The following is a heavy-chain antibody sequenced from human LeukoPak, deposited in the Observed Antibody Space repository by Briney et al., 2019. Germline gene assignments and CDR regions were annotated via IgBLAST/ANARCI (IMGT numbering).Heavy chain of an antibody. CDR2: ISHTSDAI. Sequence: GGSLRLSCAASGFTFSNYWMNWVRQAPGKGLEWVSYISHTSDAIYYPDSVKGRFTISRDNAKNSLYLQMNSLRDEDTAVYYCARASPSGYDYWGQGTLVTVSS. CDR3: ARASPSGYDY. V-gene: IGHV3-48*02. J-gene: IGHJ4*02. D-gene: IGHD3-22*01. CDR1: GFTFSNYW.